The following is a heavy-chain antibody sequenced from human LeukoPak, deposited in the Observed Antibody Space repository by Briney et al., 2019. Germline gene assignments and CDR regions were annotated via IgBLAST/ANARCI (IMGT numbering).Heavy chain of an antibody. CDR1: GYSFTSYW. CDR3: ARLLPSIAAAPNAFDI. V-gene: IGHV5-51*01. D-gene: IGHD6-13*01. J-gene: IGHJ3*02. CDR2: IY. Sequence: GESLKISCKGSGYSFTSYWIGWVRQMPGKGLEWMGIIYSPSFQGQVTISADKSISTAYLQWSSLKASDTAMYYCARLLPSIAAAPNAFDIWGQGTMVTVSS.